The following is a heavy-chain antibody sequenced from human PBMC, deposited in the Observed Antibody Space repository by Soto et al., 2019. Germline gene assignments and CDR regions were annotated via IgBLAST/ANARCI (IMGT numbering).Heavy chain of an antibody. Sequence: QVQLVQSGAEVKKPGSSVKDSCKASGGTLSSYAIKWVRQAPGQGLEWMGGIIPIFSTADYAQKFQGRVTITADESTTTAYMQQSSLRSEDTAVYYCASVAAKYYYYGMDVWGQGTTVTVSS. CDR3: ASVAAKYYYYGMDV. J-gene: IGHJ6*02. CDR2: IIPIFSTA. CDR1: GGTLSSYA. V-gene: IGHV1-69*12. D-gene: IGHD1-26*01.